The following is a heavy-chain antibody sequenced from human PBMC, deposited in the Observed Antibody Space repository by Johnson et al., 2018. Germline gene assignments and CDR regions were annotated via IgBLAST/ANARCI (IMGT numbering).Heavy chain of an antibody. CDR2: IDAANGNT. V-gene: IGHV1-3*01. CDR1: GYTFNSHS. J-gene: IGHJ4*02. CDR3: AREGDSGWYRLVY. Sequence: QVQLVESGAEVKKPGASVKVSCKASGYTFNSHSIHWMRQAPGQRLEWMGWIDAANGNTEYSQKFQGRVTITRDTTASTDYMELSSLRFEDTALYYCAREGDSGWYRLVYWGQGSLGTVSS. D-gene: IGHD6-19*01.